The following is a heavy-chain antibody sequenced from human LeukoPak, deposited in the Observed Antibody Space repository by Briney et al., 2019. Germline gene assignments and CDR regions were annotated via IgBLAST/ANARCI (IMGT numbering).Heavy chain of an antibody. CDR2: IYPGDPDT. CDR1: GYSFTSYW. Sequence: GESLKISCKGSGYSFTSYWIGWVRQMPGEGLEWMGIIYPGDPDTRYSPSFQGQVTISADKSISTAYLQWSSLKASDTAMYYCARPLVGATYYFDYWGQGTLVTVSS. J-gene: IGHJ4*02. CDR3: ARPLVGATYYFDY. V-gene: IGHV5-51*01. D-gene: IGHD1-26*01.